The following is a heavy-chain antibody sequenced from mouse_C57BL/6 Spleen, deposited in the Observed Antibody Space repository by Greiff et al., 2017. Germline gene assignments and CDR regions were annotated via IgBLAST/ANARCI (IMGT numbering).Heavy chain of an antibody. Sequence: EVQLVESGGGLVKPGGSLKLSCAASGFTFSSYTMSWVRQTPEKRLEWVATISGGGGNTYYPDSVKGRFTISRDNAKNTLYLQMSSRRSEDTALYYCARRELGQYYFDYWGQGTTLTVSS. CDR1: GFTFSSYT. CDR2: ISGGGGNT. CDR3: ARRELGQYYFDY. J-gene: IGHJ2*01. D-gene: IGHD4-1*01. V-gene: IGHV5-9*01.